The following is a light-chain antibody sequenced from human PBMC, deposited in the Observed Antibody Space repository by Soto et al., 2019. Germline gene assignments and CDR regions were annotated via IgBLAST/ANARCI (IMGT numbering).Light chain of an antibody. Sequence: QSVLTQPPSASGAPGQSVTISCTGTSCDLGAYDYVSWYQQHPGKAPKLMIYEINKRPSGVPDRFSGSKSGNTASLTVSGLQAEDEADYYCSSFAGSNNFPYVFGTGTKGTVL. V-gene: IGLV2-8*01. CDR3: SSFAGSNNFPYV. CDR2: EIN. J-gene: IGLJ1*01. CDR1: SCDLGAYDY.